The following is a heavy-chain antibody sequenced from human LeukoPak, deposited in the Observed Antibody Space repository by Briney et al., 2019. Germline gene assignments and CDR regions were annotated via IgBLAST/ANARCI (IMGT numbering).Heavy chain of an antibody. Sequence: GGSLRLSCAASGFTFSDYGMHWVRQAPGKGLEWVAVIWFDGSNKYYADSVKGRFTISRDNSKDTLYLQMNSPRAEDTAVYYCARAGDFDYWGQGTLVTVSS. CDR1: GFTFSDYG. CDR2: IWFDGSNK. J-gene: IGHJ4*02. V-gene: IGHV3-30*19. CDR3: ARAGDFDY. D-gene: IGHD3-10*01.